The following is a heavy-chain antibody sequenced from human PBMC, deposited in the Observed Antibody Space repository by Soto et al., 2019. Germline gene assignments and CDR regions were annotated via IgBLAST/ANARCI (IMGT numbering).Heavy chain of an antibody. V-gene: IGHV1-69*13. J-gene: IGHJ3*02. CDR3: ARARGPRRAFDI. CDR2: IIPIFGTA. Sequence: SVKVSCKASGVTFSSYAISWVRQAPGQGLEWMGGIIPIFGTANYAQKFQGRVTITADESTSTAYMELSSLRSEDTAVYYCARARGPRRAFDIWGQGTMVTVSS. CDR1: GVTFSSYA.